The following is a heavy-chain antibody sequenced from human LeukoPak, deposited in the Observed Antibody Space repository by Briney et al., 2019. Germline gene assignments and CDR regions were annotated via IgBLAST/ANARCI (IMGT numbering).Heavy chain of an antibody. D-gene: IGHD1-26*01. CDR3: ARGWAIVGATHFDY. J-gene: IGHJ4*02. CDR1: GGSFSGYY. Sequence: SETLSLTCAVYGGSFSGYYWSWIRQPPGKGLEWIGEINHSGSTNYNPSLKSRVTISVDTSKNQFSLKLSSVTAADTAVYYCARGWAIVGATHFDYWGQGTLVTVSS. CDR2: INHSGST. V-gene: IGHV4-34*01.